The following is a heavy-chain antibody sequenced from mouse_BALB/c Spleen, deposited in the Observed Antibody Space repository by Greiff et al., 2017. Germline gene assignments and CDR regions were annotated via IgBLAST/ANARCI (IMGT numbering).Heavy chain of an antibody. CDR2: IWIGGST. CDR1: GFSLTSYG. CDR3: ARKELRGTYYTMDY. V-gene: IGHV2-2*02. J-gene: IGHJ4*01. Sequence: QVQLKESGPGLVQPSQSLSITCTVSGFSLTSYGVNWVRQSPGKGLEWLGVIWIGGSTTYNADFISKLSISKDNSKSQVFFKMNSLQATDTAIYYCARKELRGTYYTMDYWGQGTSVTVSS. D-gene: IGHD2-12*01.